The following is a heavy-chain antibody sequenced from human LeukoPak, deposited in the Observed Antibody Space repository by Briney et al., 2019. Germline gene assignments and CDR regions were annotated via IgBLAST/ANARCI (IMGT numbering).Heavy chain of an antibody. D-gene: IGHD3-9*01. V-gene: IGHV4-38-2*01. J-gene: IGHJ3*02. Sequence: PPQSLSLTCAVSGYSLSSSCYWCCSRQPPGKGLGGIGSIYHIGSTYYNPSFKGRVTISVDTAKNQFSLKLSSVSAAYTAVYYCATDILTGYHAFDIWGQGTMVTVSS. CDR1: GYSLSSSCY. CDR2: IYHIGST. CDR3: ATDILTGYHAFDI.